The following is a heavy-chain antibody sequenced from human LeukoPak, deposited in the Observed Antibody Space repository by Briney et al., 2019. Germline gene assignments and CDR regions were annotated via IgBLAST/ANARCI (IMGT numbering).Heavy chain of an antibody. CDR1: GFTFSSDS. D-gene: IGHD1-26*01. Sequence: GGSLRLSCAGSGFTFSSDSMNWVRQTPGRGLEWISYISDNGRSIYYADSVRGRFTISRDNAKNSLYLQMNSLRAEDTAVYYCVRDLTIVGVAQVHHWGQGTLVTVSS. CDR3: VRDLTIVGVAQVHH. J-gene: IGHJ5*02. CDR2: ISDNGRSI. V-gene: IGHV3-48*01.